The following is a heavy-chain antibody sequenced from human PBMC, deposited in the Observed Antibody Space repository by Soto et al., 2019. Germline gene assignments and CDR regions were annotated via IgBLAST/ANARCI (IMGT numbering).Heavy chain of an antibody. V-gene: IGHV4-59*08. CDR1: GGSISSYY. D-gene: IGHD3-22*01. CDR2: IYYSGST. CDR3: ARQASGYYYGWFDP. J-gene: IGHJ5*02. Sequence: SETLSLTCTVSGGSISSYYWSWIRQPPGKGLEWIGYIYYSGSTNYTPSLKSRVTMSVDTSNNQFSLKLSSVTAADTAVYYCARQASGYYYGWFDPWGQGTLVTVSS.